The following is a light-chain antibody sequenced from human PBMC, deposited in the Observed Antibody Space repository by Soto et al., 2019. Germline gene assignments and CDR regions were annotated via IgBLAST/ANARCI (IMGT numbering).Light chain of an antibody. Sequence: EIVLIQSPATLSLSPGEGATLSCRASQSVSDNLGWYQQKPGQAPRLLIFDASNRATGIPARFSGSGSGTDFTLTISSLEPEDFAVYYCQQRASWPLTFGGGTKVEIK. V-gene: IGKV3-11*01. CDR2: DAS. CDR3: QQRASWPLT. CDR1: QSVSDN. J-gene: IGKJ4*01.